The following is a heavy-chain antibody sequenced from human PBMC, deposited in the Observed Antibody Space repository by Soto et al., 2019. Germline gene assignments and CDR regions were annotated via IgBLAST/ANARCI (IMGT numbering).Heavy chain of an antibody. CDR3: ARGLTRGDC. CDR2: IKEEGSEK. V-gene: IGHV3-7*01. Sequence: EVQLVESGGGLVQPGGSLRLSCAASGFTFSSYRMSWVRQAPGKGLEWVANIKEEGSEKYYVDAVTGRFTISIDNAKNSVYLQLNSLRAEDAAVYFCARGLTRGDCWGQGTLVTVSS. J-gene: IGHJ4*02. D-gene: IGHD3-9*01. CDR1: GFTFSSYR.